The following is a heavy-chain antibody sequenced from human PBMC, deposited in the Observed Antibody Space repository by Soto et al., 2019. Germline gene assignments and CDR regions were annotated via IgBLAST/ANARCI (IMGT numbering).Heavy chain of an antibody. D-gene: IGHD3-10*01. CDR2: ISWISAMI. Sequence: EVQLVESGGGLVQPGRSLRLSCAASGFTFDDFAMHWVRQAPGKGLEWVSGISWISAMIGYADSVKGRFTISRDNAKNSLYLQMNSLRPEDTALYFCAKDNRADRGAFDYWGQGTLVSVFS. CDR1: GFTFDDFA. CDR3: AKDNRADRGAFDY. J-gene: IGHJ4*02. V-gene: IGHV3-9*01.